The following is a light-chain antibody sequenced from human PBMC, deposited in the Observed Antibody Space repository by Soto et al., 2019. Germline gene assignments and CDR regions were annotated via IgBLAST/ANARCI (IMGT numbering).Light chain of an antibody. Sequence: QSALAQPASVSGAPGQSITISCTGTSNDIGPYNYVSWYQQHPGKAPKLIIYVVSSRPSGISNRFSASKSGNTASLTISGLQAEDEADYYRASYARVSALLVFGGGTKLTVL. V-gene: IGLV2-14*01. J-gene: IGLJ2*01. CDR1: SNDIGPYNY. CDR2: VVS. CDR3: ASYARVSALLV.